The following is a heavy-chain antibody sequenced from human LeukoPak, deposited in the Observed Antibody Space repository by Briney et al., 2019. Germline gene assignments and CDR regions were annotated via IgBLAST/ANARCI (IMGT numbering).Heavy chain of an antibody. D-gene: IGHD4-17*01. J-gene: IGHJ4*02. CDR1: GFTFSNYA. V-gene: IGHV3-30-3*01. CDR3: ARATTSGDYLYFDY. CDR2: ISYDGTNK. Sequence: GGSLRLSCAASGFTFSNYAMHWVRQAPGKGLEWVAVISYDGTNKYYADSVKGRFTISRDNSKNTLYMQMNSLRAEDTAMYYCARATTSGDYLYFDYWGQGTLVTVSS.